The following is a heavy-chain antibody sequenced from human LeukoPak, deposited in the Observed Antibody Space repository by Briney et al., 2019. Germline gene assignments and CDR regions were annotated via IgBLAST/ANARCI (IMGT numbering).Heavy chain of an antibody. CDR2: INPNNGDT. J-gene: IGHJ4*02. D-gene: IGHD3-22*01. V-gene: IGHV1-2*02. CDR1: GYTFTDYY. Sequence: ASVKVSCKASGYTFTDYYIHWVRQAPGQGLEWVGYINPNNGDTNYAQKFQESVTMTRDTSINTAYLDLSRLTSDDTAVFYCARDPEIGDNTGYYSFDFWGQGTLVTVSS. CDR3: ARDPEIGDNTGYYSFDF.